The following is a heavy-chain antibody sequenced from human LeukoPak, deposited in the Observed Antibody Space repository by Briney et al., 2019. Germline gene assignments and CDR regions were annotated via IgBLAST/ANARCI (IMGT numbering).Heavy chain of an antibody. CDR1: GYTFTSYY. V-gene: IGHV1-46*01. CDR2: INPSGGST. CDR3: ARDPNWQYSSSSAYFDY. J-gene: IGHJ4*02. Sequence: ASVKVSCKASGYTFTSYYMHWVRQAPGQGLEWMGIINPSGGSTSYAQKFQGRVTMTRDTSTSTVYMELSSLRSEDTAVYYCARDPNWQYSSSSAYFDYWGQGTLVIVSS. D-gene: IGHD6-6*01.